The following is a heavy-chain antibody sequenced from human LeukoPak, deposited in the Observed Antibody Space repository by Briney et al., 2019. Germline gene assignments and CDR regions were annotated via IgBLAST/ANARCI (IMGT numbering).Heavy chain of an antibody. J-gene: IGHJ5*02. CDR3: ARVGDSNSSRWFDP. Sequence: SETLSLTCTVSGGSISSYYWSWIRQPPGKGLEWIGYIYYSGSTNYNPSLKSRVTISVDTSKNQFSLKLSSVTAADTAVYYCARVGDSNSSRWFDPWGQGTLVTVSS. CDR2: IYYSGST. V-gene: IGHV4-59*01. CDR1: GGSISSYY. D-gene: IGHD6-6*01.